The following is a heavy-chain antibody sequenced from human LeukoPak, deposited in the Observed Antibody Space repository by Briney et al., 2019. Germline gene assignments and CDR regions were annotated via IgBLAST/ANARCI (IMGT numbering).Heavy chain of an antibody. D-gene: IGHD1-26*01. CDR2: ISGSGGST. V-gene: IGHV3-23*01. CDR1: GLTFSSYA. J-gene: IGHJ4*02. Sequence: GWSLRLSCAVSGLTFSSYAMRWVRQAPGKGLEWVSGISGSGGSTYYRDSVKGRFSVSRDNSKNTLYLQMNSLRADDTAVYYCARGVGVTTYYSDCWGQGALVTVSS. CDR3: ARGVGVTTYYSDC.